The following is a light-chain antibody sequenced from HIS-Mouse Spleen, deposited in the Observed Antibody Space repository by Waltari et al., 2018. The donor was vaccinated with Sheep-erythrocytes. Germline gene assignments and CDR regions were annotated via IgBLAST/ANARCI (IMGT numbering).Light chain of an antibody. J-gene: IGLJ1*01. CDR1: SGSIARNY. CDR3: QSYDSSNYV. V-gene: IGLV6-57*04. Sequence: NFMLTQPHSVSESPGKPVTISCTRSSGSIARNYVQWYQQRPGSAPTTVIYEDNQRPSGVPDRFSGSIDSSSNSASLTISGLKTEDEADYYCQSYDSSNYVFGTGTKVTVL. CDR2: EDN.